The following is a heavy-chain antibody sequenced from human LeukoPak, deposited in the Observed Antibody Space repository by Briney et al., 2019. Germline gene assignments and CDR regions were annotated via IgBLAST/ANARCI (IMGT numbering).Heavy chain of an antibody. CDR2: IYYSGST. V-gene: IGHV4-39*01. J-gene: IGHJ6*02. D-gene: IGHD3-10*01. CDR3: ARLGYGSRINGMDV. CDR1: GGSISSSSYY. Sequence: SETLSLTCTVSGGSISSSSYYWGWIRQPPGKGLEWIGSIYYSGSTYYNPSLKSRVTISVDTSKNQFSLKLSSVTAADTAVYYCARLGYGSRINGMDVWGQGTTVTVSS.